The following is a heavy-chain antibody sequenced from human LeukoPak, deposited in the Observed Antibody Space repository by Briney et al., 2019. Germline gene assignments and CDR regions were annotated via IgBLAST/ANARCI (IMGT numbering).Heavy chain of an antibody. V-gene: IGHV3-9*01. CDR1: GFTFDDYA. J-gene: IGHJ6*02. Sequence: QPGRSLRLSCAASGFTFDDYAMHWVRHAPGKGLEWVSGISWNSGSIGYADSVKGRFTISRDNAKNSLYLQMNSLRAEDTALYYCAKDILVAAAGPPDYYYGMDVWGQGTTVTVSS. D-gene: IGHD6-13*01. CDR2: ISWNSGSI. CDR3: AKDILVAAAGPPDYYYGMDV.